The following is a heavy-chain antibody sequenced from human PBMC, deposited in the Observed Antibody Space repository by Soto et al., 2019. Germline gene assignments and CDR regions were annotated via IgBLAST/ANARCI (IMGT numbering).Heavy chain of an antibody. J-gene: IGHJ6*02. CDR2: ICGSGGFT. D-gene: IGHD1-7*01. Sequence: GGSLRLSCAASGFTFSSYAMSWVRQAPGKGLEWFLAICGSGGFTYYAVFVKGRFTISRDNSKNTLYLQMNSLRAEDTAVYYCAKDGGKTGTTAPYYYYGMDVWGQGTTVTVSS. CDR1: GFTFSSYA. V-gene: IGHV3-23*01. CDR3: AKDGGKTGTTAPYYYYGMDV.